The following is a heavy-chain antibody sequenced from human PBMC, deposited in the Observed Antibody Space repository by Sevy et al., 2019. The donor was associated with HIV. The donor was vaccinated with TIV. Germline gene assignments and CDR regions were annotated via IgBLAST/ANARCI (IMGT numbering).Heavy chain of an antibody. V-gene: IGHV3-21*01. CDR2: ISSSSSYI. CDR3: ARALGYYGMDV. CDR1: GFTFSSYS. J-gene: IGHJ6*02. Sequence: GGSLRLSCAASGFTFSSYSMNWVRQAPGKGLEWVSSISSSSSYIYYADSVKGRFTISRVNAKNSLYLQMNSLRAEDTAVYYCARALGYYGMDVWGQGTTVTVSS.